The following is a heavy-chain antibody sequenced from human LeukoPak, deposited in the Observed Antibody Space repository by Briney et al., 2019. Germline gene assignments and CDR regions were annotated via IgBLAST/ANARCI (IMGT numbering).Heavy chain of an antibody. Sequence: SETLSLTCAVSGGPISSYNWWNWFRQPPGKGLEWIGAIYHSGSTSYNPSLKSRVTISVDNSKNHFSLKANSVTAADTAVYYCARVIGLVTPSPCGWFDPWGQGTLVTVSS. CDR1: GGPISSYNW. CDR3: ARVIGLVTPSPCGWFDP. V-gene: IGHV4-4*02. J-gene: IGHJ5*02. D-gene: IGHD4-11*01. CDR2: IYHSGST.